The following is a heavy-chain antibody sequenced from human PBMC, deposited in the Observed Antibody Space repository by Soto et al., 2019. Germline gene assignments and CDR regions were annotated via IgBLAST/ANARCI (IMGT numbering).Heavy chain of an antibody. Sequence: GGSLRLSCAASGFTFSSYAMSWVRQAPGKGLEWVSAISGSGGSTYYADSVKGRFTISRDNSKNTLYLQMNSLRAEDTAVYYCAKGSTGYGYESLDYWGQGTLVTVSS. CDR3: AKGSTGYGYESLDY. J-gene: IGHJ4*02. V-gene: IGHV3-23*01. CDR1: GFTFSSYA. CDR2: ISGSGGST. D-gene: IGHD5-18*01.